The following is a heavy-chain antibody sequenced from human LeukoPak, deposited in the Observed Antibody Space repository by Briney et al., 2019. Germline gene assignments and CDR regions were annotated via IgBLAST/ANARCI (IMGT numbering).Heavy chain of an antibody. Sequence: NASETLSLTCTVSGYSISSGYYWSWIRQPPGKGLEWIGYIYYSGSTNYNPSLKSRVTISVDTSKNQFSLKLSSVTAADTAVYYCARVLGYCSGGSCLYYFDYWGQGTLVTVSS. CDR2: IYYSGST. D-gene: IGHD2-15*01. V-gene: IGHV4-61*01. J-gene: IGHJ4*02. CDR1: GYSISSGYY. CDR3: ARVLGYCSGGSCLYYFDY.